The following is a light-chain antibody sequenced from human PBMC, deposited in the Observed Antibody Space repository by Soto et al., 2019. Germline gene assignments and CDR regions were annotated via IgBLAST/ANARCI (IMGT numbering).Light chain of an antibody. J-gene: IGKJ1*01. CDR3: QQNNRYPWT. CDR1: QSISNW. Sequence: DIRITQSPSTLSASVGDRVTITCRASQSISNWLAWYQQKPGKAPKLLIYKASNLGSGVPSRFSGSGSGTEFTLTISSLQPDDFATYYCQQNNRYPWTFGQGTRWIS. CDR2: KAS. V-gene: IGKV1-5*03.